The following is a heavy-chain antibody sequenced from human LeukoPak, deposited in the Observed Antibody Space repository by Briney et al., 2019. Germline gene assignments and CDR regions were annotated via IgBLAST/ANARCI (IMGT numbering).Heavy chain of an antibody. V-gene: IGHV1-69*06. CDR2: IIPIFGTA. CDR1: GGTFSSYA. J-gene: IGHJ4*02. CDR3: ARDLSHDYGDTGNDY. Sequence: GASVKVSCKASGGTFSSYAISWVRQAPGQGLEWMGSIIPIFGTANYAQKFQGRVTITADKSTSTAYMELSSLRSEDTAVYYCARDLSHDYGDTGNDYWGQGTLVTVSS. D-gene: IGHD4-17*01.